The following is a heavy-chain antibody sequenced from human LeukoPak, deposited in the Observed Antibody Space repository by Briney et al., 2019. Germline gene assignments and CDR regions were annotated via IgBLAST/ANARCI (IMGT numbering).Heavy chain of an antibody. D-gene: IGHD3-22*01. J-gene: IGHJ3*02. CDR1: GGSISSYY. V-gene: IGHV4-59*08. CDR3: ARPTLLDDSSGLDAFDI. Sequence: SETLSLTCTVSGGSISSYYWSWIRQPPGKGLEWIGYTYYSGSTNYNPSLKSRVTISVDTSKNQFSLKLSSVTAADTAVYYCARPTLLDDSSGLDAFDIWGQGTMVTVSS. CDR2: TYYSGST.